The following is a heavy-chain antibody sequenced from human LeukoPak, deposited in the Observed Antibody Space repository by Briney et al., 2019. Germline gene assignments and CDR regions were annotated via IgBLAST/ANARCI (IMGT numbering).Heavy chain of an antibody. Sequence: SQTLSLTCTVSGGSISSGDYYWSWIRQPPGKGLEWIAYMYYSGSTYYNPSLRSRVTMSADTSKNQLSLKLSSVTAADTAVYYCARPYYYDSRIDPWGQGILVTVSS. CDR1: GGSISSGDYY. CDR3: ARPYYYDSRIDP. V-gene: IGHV4-30-4*01. J-gene: IGHJ5*02. CDR2: MYYSGST. D-gene: IGHD3-22*01.